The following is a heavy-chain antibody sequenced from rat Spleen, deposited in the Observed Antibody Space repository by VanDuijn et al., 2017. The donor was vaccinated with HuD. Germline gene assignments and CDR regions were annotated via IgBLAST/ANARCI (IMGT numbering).Heavy chain of an antibody. V-gene: IGHV5-29*01. CDR1: GFTFSDYY. J-gene: IGHJ4*01. D-gene: IGHD1-12*02. CDR3: SRHRLYYLDGNYYHSRVMDA. Sequence: EVQLVESDGGLVQPGKSLKLSCAASGFTFSDYYMAWVRHAPTKGLVWVAAISYVGNVPYYLDSVNGRFTISRDNAKSTLYLQMDSLRSGDTATYYCSRHRLYYLDGNYYHSRVMDAWGQGVSVTVSS. CDR2: ISYVGNVP.